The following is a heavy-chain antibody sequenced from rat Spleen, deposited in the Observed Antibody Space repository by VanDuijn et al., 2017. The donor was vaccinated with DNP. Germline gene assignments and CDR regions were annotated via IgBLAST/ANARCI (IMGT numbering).Heavy chain of an antibody. D-gene: IGHD1-12*02. Sequence: EVQLVEAGGDLVQPGGSLKLSCVASGFTFSYYWMTWIRQGPGKGPEWIVSITSGAGTTYYADSVKGRFTVSRDDAGNTLYLQMNSLRSEDTATYYCTRVGDLHDGGDGDALDAWGQGTSVTVSS. V-gene: IGHV5-31*01. J-gene: IGHJ4*01. CDR2: ITSGAGTT. CDR1: GFTFSYYW. CDR3: TRVGDLHDGGDGDALDA.